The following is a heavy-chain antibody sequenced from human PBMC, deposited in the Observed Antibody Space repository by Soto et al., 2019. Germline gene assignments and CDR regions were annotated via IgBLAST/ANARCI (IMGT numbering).Heavy chain of an antibody. D-gene: IGHD3-10*01. CDR2: ISYDGSNK. J-gene: IGHJ4*02. V-gene: IGHV3-30*18. CDR3: AKDYYGSGRFDY. Sequence: LRLSCAASGFTFSSYGMHWVRQAPGKGLEWVAVISYDGSNKYYADSVKGRFTISRDNSKNTLYLQMNSLRAEDTAVYYCAKDYYGSGRFDYWGQGTLVTVSS. CDR1: GFTFSSYG.